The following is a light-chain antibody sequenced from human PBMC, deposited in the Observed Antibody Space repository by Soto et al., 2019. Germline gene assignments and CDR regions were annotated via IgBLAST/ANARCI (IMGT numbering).Light chain of an antibody. V-gene: IGKV1-33*01. Sequence: IQLTQSPAALSAFVGERSAMTCRASRGISSYLAWYQQKPGKAPKLLIYDASNLETGVPSRFSGSGSGTDFTFTISSLQPEDIATYYCQQYDNLPLTFGGGTKVDIK. CDR3: QQYDNLPLT. CDR1: RGISSY. CDR2: DAS. J-gene: IGKJ4*01.